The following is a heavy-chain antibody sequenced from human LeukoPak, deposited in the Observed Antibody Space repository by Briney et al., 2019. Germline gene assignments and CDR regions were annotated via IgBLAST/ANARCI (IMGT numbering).Heavy chain of an antibody. CDR3: AKGLLGFLEWLSHSDAFDI. CDR1: GFTFSNAW. CDR2: ISGSGGST. Sequence: PGGSLRLSCAASGFTFSNAWMSWVRQAPGKGLEWVSAISGSGGSTYYADSVKGRFTIPRDNSKNTLYLQMNSLRAEDTAVYYCAKGLLGFLEWLSHSDAFDIWGQGTMVTVSS. V-gene: IGHV3-23*01. J-gene: IGHJ3*02. D-gene: IGHD3-3*02.